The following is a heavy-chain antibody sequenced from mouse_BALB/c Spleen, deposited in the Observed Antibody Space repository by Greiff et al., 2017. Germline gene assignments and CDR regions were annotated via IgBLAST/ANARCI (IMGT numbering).Heavy chain of an antibody. CDR1: GYSITSDYA. Sequence: EVQLVESGPGLVKPSQSLSLTCTVTGYSITSDYAWNWIRQFPGNKLEWMGYISYSGSTSYNPSLKSRISITLDTSKNQFFMQLKSVTTEDTATYYCERSENYGSRRFAYWGQGTLVTVSA. CDR3: ERSENYGSRRFAY. D-gene: IGHD1-1*01. J-gene: IGHJ3*01. CDR2: ISYSGST. V-gene: IGHV3-2*02.